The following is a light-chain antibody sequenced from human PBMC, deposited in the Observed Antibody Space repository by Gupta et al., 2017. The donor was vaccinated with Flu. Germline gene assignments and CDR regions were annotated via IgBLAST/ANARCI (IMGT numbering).Light chain of an antibody. CDR1: NIAGES. J-gene: IGLJ3*02. CDR3: QVWDHRSDHGV. CDR2: DDS. Sequence: SYVLSQPPSVSVAPGQTARITCGGDNIAGESVHWYQQKAGQAPVLVVYDDSDRPSGIPERFSGSNSGNTATLTISRVEVGDEADFYCQVWDHRSDHGVFGGGTTLIVL. V-gene: IGLV3-21*02.